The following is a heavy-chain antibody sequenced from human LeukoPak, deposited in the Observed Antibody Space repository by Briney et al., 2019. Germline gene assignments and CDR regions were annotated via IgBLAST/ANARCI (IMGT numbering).Heavy chain of an antibody. Sequence: ASVKVSCKASGYTFTGYYMHWVRQAPGQGLEWMGWINPNSGGTNYAQKFQGRVTMTRDTSISTAYMELSRLRSDDTAVYYCARAQLMVYATGYYHGMDVWGQGTTVTVSS. CDR1: GYTFTGYY. V-gene: IGHV1-2*02. D-gene: IGHD2-8*01. CDR2: INPNSGGT. CDR3: ARAQLMVYATGYYHGMDV. J-gene: IGHJ6*02.